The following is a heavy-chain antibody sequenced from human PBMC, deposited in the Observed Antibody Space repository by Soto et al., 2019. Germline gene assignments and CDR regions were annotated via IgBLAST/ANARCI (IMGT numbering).Heavy chain of an antibody. CDR2: ISWNSGSI. Sequence: HPGGSLRLSCAASGFTFDDYAMHWVRQAPGKGLEWVSGISWNSGSIGYADSVKGRFTISRDNAKNSLYLQMNSLRAEDTALYYCAKETLIAAAGRVFDYWGQGTLVTVSS. J-gene: IGHJ4*02. D-gene: IGHD6-13*01. V-gene: IGHV3-9*01. CDR3: AKETLIAAAGRVFDY. CDR1: GFTFDDYA.